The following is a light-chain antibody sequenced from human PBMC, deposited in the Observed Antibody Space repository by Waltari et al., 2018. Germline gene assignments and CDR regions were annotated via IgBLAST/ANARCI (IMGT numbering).Light chain of an antibody. Sequence: DIQMTQSPSSLSASIGDTITVTSRASQNIRTYLNWYQQKPAKAPKLLIFGASSLPRGVPSRFTGSASGTEFTLTITNLQPDDFATYFCQQSFSSPWTFGQGTTV. CDR2: GAS. CDR1: QNIRTY. V-gene: IGKV1-39*01. J-gene: IGKJ1*01. CDR3: QQSFSSPWT.